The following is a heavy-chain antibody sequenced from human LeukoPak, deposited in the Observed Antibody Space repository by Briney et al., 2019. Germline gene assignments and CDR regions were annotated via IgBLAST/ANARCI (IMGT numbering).Heavy chain of an antibody. CDR3: AKDQQQWLVHYFDY. CDR1: GFTFSSYW. V-gene: IGHV3-74*01. J-gene: IGHJ4*02. Sequence: GGSLRLSCAASGFTFSSYWMHWVRQAPGKGLVWVSRINNDGSSTSYADSVKGRFTISRDNSKNTLYLQMNSLRAEDTAVYYCAKDQQQWLVHYFDYWGQGTLVTVSS. D-gene: IGHD6-19*01. CDR2: INNDGSST.